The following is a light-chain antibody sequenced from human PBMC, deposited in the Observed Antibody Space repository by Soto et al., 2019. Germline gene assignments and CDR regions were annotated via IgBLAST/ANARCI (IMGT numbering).Light chain of an antibody. J-gene: IGKJ2*01. CDR1: QSISTW. V-gene: IGKV1-5*03. CDR2: KAS. CDR3: QQYDNYPYT. Sequence: DIQMTQSPSTLSASVGDRVTITCRASQSISTWWAWYQQKPGKAPKILIYKASSLESGVPSRFSGSGSGTEFTLTISSLQPDDFATYYCQQYDNYPYTFGQGSKLEIK.